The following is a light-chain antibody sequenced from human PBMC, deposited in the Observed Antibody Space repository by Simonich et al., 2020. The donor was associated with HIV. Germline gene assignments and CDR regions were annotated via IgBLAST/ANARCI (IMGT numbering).Light chain of an antibody. V-gene: IGKV1-5*03. CDR2: KAS. CDR1: QSISSW. J-gene: IGKJ3*01. CDR3: QQANSFPFT. Sequence: DIQMTQSPSTLSASVGDRVTITCRASQSISSWLAWYQQKPGKAPKLLIYKASSLQSGVPSRFSGSASGTEFTLTISSLQPDDFAIYYCQQANSFPFTFGPGTKVEIK.